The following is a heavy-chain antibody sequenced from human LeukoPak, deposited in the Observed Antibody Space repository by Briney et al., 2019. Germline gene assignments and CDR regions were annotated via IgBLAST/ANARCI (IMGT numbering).Heavy chain of an antibody. CDR2: ISSSSSTI. D-gene: IGHD2-8*01. Sequence: PGGSLRLSCAASGFTFSSYSMNWVRQAPGKGLEWVSYISSSSSTIYYADSVKGRFTISRDNAKNSLYLQMNSLRAEDTAVYYCARDYRAPICTNGVCYTDDYWGQGTLVTVSS. V-gene: IGHV3-48*01. CDR1: GFTFSSYS. CDR3: ARDYRAPICTNGVCYTDDY. J-gene: IGHJ4*02.